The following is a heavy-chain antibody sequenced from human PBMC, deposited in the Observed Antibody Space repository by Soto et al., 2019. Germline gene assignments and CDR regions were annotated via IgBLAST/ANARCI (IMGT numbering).Heavy chain of an antibody. CDR1: GFTFSSYS. V-gene: IGHV3-48*02. Sequence: EVQLVESGGGLVQHGGSLRLSCAASGFTFSSYSMNWVRQAPGKGLEWVSYISSSSSTIYYADSVKGRFTISRDNAKNSLYLQMNSLRDEDTAVYYCARDGLGYCGGDCYGTVDYWGQGTLVTVSS. CDR3: ARDGLGYCGGDCYGTVDY. D-gene: IGHD2-21*02. CDR2: ISSSSSTI. J-gene: IGHJ4*02.